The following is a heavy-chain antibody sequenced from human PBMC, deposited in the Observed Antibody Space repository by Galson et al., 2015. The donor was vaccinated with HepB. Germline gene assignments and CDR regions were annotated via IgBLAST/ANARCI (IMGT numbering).Heavy chain of an antibody. V-gene: IGHV6-1*01. Sequence: CAISGDSVSSHSAAWNWIRQSPSRGLEWLGRTYYRSKWYNDYAVSVKSRITINPDTSKNQFSLQLNSVTPEDTAVYYCARDVQVYYDSSGYYYDYYYGMDVWGQGTTVTVSS. CDR2: TYYRSKWYN. CDR1: GDSVSSHSAA. CDR3: ARDVQVYYDSSGYYYDYYYGMDV. D-gene: IGHD3-22*01. J-gene: IGHJ6*02.